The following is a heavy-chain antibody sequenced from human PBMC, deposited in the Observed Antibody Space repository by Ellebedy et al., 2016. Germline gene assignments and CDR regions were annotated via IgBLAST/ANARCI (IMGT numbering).Heavy chain of an antibody. CDR3: AKGMAFDI. CDR1: GFTFSSYG. CDR2: ISYDGSNK. J-gene: IGHJ3*02. Sequence: GESLKISXAASGFTFSSYGMHWVRQAPGKGLEWVAVISYDGSNKYYADSVKGRFTISRDNSKNTLYLQMNSLRAEDTAVYYCAKGMAFDIWGQGTMVTVSS. V-gene: IGHV3-30*18.